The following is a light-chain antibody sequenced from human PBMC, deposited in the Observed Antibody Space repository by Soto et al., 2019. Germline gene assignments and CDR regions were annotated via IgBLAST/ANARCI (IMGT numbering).Light chain of an antibody. Sequence: AIQMTQFPSSLSASVGARVTITCRASQAIRGDLAWFQQKPGKAPKLLIYAASSLQSEVPSRFSGSGSASEYTLTISSLQPEDFATYFCLQDFNYPWTFGQGTKVDIK. CDR2: AAS. CDR1: QAIRGD. J-gene: IGKJ1*01. V-gene: IGKV1-6*01. CDR3: LQDFNYPWT.